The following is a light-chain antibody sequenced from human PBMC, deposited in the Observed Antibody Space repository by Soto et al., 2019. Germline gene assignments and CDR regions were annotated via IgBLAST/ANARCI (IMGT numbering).Light chain of an antibody. Sequence: EIVLTQSPGTLSLSPGERATLSCRASQSVSSSYLAWYQQKPGQAPRLLIYGASSRATGIPGRFSGSGSVTDFTLTISRLEPEDFAVYYCQQYGSSLVTFGQGTKVEIK. J-gene: IGKJ1*01. CDR2: GAS. CDR3: QQYGSSLVT. V-gene: IGKV3-20*01. CDR1: QSVSSSY.